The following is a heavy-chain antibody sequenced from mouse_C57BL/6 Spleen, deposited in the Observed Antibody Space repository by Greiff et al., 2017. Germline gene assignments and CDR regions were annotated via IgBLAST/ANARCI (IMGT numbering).Heavy chain of an antibody. CDR1: GYAFTNYL. CDR2: INPGSGGT. V-gene: IGHV1-54*01. CDR3: ARNDYGSSYGGFFDY. J-gene: IGHJ2*01. Sequence: QVQLQQSGAELVRPGTSVKVSCKASGYAFTNYLIEWVKQRPGQGLEWIGVINPGSGGTNYNEKFKGKATLTADKSSSTAYMQLSSLTSEDSAVYFCARNDYGSSYGGFFDYWGQGTTLTVSS. D-gene: IGHD1-1*01.